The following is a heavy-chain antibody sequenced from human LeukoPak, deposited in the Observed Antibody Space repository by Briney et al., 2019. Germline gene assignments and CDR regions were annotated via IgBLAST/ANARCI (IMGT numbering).Heavy chain of an antibody. CDR1: GYTFTIYA. V-gene: IGHV7-4-1*02. CDR3: ARDGRGLYSYGIHSY. D-gene: IGHD5-18*01. J-gene: IGHJ4*02. Sequence: ASVTVSFKASGYTFTIYAMNWVRQAPGQGLEWMGWINTNTGNPTYAQGFTGRFVFSLDTSVSTAYLQISSLKAEDTAVYYCARDGRGLYSYGIHSYWGQGTLVTVSS. CDR2: INTNTGNP.